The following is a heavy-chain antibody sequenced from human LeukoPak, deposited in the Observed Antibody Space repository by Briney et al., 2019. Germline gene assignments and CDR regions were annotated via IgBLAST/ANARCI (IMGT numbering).Heavy chain of an antibody. CDR1: GFTFSSYG. CDR3: AKDFRGYSYGYDAFDI. Sequence: GGSLRLSCAASGFTFSSYGMHWVRQAPGKGLEWVAVISYDGSNKYYADSVKGRFTISRDNSKNTLYLQMNSLRAEDTAVHYCAKDFRGYSYGYDAFDIWGQGTMVTVSS. D-gene: IGHD5-18*01. J-gene: IGHJ3*02. V-gene: IGHV3-30*18. CDR2: ISYDGSNK.